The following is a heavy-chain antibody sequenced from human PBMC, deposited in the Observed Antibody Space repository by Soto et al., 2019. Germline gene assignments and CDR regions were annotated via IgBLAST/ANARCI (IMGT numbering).Heavy chain of an antibody. V-gene: IGHV3-33*06. Sequence: PGGSLRLSCEASGFTFSTYGIHWVRQAPGKGLEWVAVIWYDGSFMFYADSVKGRFTISRDNSKNTLYLQMNSLRAEDTAVYYCAKLITPRLLYYFDYWGQGTLVTVSS. J-gene: IGHJ4*02. D-gene: IGHD1-20*01. CDR2: IWYDGSFM. CDR1: GFTFSTYG. CDR3: AKLITPRLLYYFDY.